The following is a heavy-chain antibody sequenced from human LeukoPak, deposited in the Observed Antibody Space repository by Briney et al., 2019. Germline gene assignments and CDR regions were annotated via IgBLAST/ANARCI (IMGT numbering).Heavy chain of an antibody. V-gene: IGHV3-23*03. CDR3: AKDLSVTPDAFDI. Sequence: QPGGSLRLSCAASGFTFSSYSMNWVRQAPGTGLEWVAVIYSGGSTYYADSVKGRFTISRDNSKNTLYLQMNSLRAEDTAVYYCAKDLSVTPDAFDIWGQGTMVTVSS. J-gene: IGHJ3*02. CDR1: GFTFSSYS. CDR2: IYSGGST. D-gene: IGHD4-17*01.